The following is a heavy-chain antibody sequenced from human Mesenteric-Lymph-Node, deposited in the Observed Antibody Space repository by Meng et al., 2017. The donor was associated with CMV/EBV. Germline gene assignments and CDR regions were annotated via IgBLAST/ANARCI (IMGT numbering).Heavy chain of an antibody. V-gene: IGHV4-31*03. CDR2: IYYSGST. J-gene: IGHJ4*02. CDR1: GGSISSGGYY. Sequence: TVSGGSISSGGYYWSWIRQHPGQGLEWIGYIYYSGSTYYNPSLKSRVTISVDTSKNQFSLKLSSVTAADTAMYYCARESSSGQAVDSWGQGTLVTVSS. D-gene: IGHD3-22*01. CDR3: ARESSSGQAVDS.